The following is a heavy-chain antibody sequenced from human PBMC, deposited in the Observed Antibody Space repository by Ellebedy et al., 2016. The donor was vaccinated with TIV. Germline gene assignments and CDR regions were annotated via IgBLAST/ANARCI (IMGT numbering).Heavy chain of an antibody. J-gene: IGHJ6*02. CDR1: GFTFSDYS. CDR3: ARDYPSRYYAMDV. V-gene: IGHV3-48*01. Sequence: GESLKISXAASGFTFSDYSMNWVRQAPGKGLEWVSYISSRSGTIYYADSVKGRFSISRDNAKNSLYLEMSILRAEDTAVYYCARDYPSRYYAMDVWGQGTTVTVSS. CDR2: ISSRSGTI.